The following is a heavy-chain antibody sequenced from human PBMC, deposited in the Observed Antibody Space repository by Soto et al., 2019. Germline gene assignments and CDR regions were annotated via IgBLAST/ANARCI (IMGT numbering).Heavy chain of an antibody. CDR1: GFTFSSDW. Sequence: EVQLVESGGGLVQPGGSLRLSCVASGFTFSSDWMHWVRQGPGKGLEWVSAISGSDNSTYYADSVKGRFTISRDNSKNTLYLQMSSLRADDTAVYYCAPMGVWGQGTTVTVSS. CDR3: APMGV. V-gene: IGHV3-23*04. CDR2: ISGSDNST. J-gene: IGHJ6*02.